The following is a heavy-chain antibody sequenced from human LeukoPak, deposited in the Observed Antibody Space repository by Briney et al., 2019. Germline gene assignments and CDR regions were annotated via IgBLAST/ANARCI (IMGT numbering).Heavy chain of an antibody. CDR3: ARRLGDAFDI. CDR1: GFTFSSYG. J-gene: IGHJ3*02. V-gene: IGHV3-30*02. Sequence: GGSLRLSCAASGFTFSSYGMHWVRQARGKGLEWGAFIRYDGSNKYCADCVKGRFTISRDNSKATLYLQMNSLRAEDTAVYYCARRLGDAFDIWGQGTMVTVSS. CDR2: IRYDGSNK.